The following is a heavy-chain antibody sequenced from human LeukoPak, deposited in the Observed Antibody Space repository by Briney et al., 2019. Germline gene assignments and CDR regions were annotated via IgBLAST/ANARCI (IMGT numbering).Heavy chain of an antibody. CDR3: ARDSGNCSGGSCYLKRLDP. V-gene: IGHV1-2*02. CDR2: INPNSGGT. CDR1: GYTFTGYY. Sequence: ASVKVSCKASGYTFTGYYMHWVRQAPGQGLEWMGWINPNSGGTNYAQKFQGRVTMTRDTSISTAYMELSRLRSDDTAVYYCARDSGNCSGGSCYLKRLDPWGQGTLVTVSS. D-gene: IGHD2-15*01. J-gene: IGHJ5*02.